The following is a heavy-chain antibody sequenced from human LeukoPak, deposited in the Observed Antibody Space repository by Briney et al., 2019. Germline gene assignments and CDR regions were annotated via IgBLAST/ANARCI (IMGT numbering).Heavy chain of an antibody. V-gene: IGHV4-38-2*01. CDR1: GYSISSGYY. J-gene: IGHJ4*02. D-gene: IGHD6-19*01. CDR2: MYHSGST. Sequence: SETLSLTCAVSGYSISSGYYWGWIRQPPGKGLEWIGSMYHSGSTYYNPSLKSRVSISLDTSKNQVSLNLTSVIAADTAVYYCATITISGNVWSFSDLRIDFWGQGTLVTVSS. CDR3: ATITISGNVWSFSDLRIDF.